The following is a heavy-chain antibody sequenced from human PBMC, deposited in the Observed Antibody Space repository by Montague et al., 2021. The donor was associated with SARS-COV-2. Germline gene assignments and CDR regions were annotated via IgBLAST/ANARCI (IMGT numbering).Heavy chain of an antibody. V-gene: IGHV3-13*04. J-gene: IGHJ4*02. CDR3: ARGDRTGWQTDY. D-gene: IGHD6-19*01. CDR2: INTAGDT. Sequence: SLRLSCAASGFTFSSYDMHRVRQATGKGLECVSIINTAGDTYYPXSVKGRFTISRDNAKNSLYLQMNSLRAGDTAVYYCARGDRTGWQTDYWGQGTLVTVSS. CDR1: GFTFSSYD.